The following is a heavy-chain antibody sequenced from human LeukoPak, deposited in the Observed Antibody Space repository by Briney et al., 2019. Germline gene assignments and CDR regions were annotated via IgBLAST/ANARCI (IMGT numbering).Heavy chain of an antibody. CDR2: ISAYNGNT. CDR3: ARVAYYYDSSGYLPYPDY. J-gene: IGHJ4*02. D-gene: IGHD3-22*01. Sequence: GASVKVSCKASGYTFTSYGISWVRQAPGQGLEWMGWISAYNGNTNYAQKLQGRVTMTTDTSTSTAYMELRSLRSDDTAVYYCARVAYYYDSSGYLPYPDYWGQGTLVTVSS. V-gene: IGHV1-18*01. CDR1: GYTFTSYG.